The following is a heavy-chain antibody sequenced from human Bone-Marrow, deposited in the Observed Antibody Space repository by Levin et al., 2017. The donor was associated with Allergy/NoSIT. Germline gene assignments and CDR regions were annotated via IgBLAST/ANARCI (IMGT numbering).Heavy chain of an antibody. D-gene: IGHD3-22*01. J-gene: IGHJ4*02. CDR3: AKEGGDYYDYSCYSRGSFDS. V-gene: IGHV3-23*01. CDR2: ISGTDGTT. Sequence: GGSLRLSCAASGFTFSSYAMSWVRQAPGKGLEWVSVISGTDGTTYYADSVKGRFTISRDNSKHTLYLQMNSLSAGDTALYYCAKEGGDYYDYSCYSRGSFDSWGQGTLVTVPS. CDR1: GFTFSSYA.